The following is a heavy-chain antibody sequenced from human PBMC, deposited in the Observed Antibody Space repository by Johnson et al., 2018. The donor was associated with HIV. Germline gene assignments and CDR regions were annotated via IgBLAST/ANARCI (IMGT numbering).Heavy chain of an antibody. V-gene: IGHV3-43D*03. CDR3: AKDSKWLRSEGVGAFDI. CDR1: GFTFDDYA. CDR2: ISWDGGST. Sequence: VQVVESGGVVVQPGGSLRLSCAASGFTFDDYAMHWVRQAPGKGLEWVSLISWDGGSTYYADSVKGRFTISRDNSKNSLYLQMNSLRAEDTALYYCAKDSKWLRSEGVGAFDIWDQGTMVIVSS. J-gene: IGHJ3*02. D-gene: IGHD5-12*01.